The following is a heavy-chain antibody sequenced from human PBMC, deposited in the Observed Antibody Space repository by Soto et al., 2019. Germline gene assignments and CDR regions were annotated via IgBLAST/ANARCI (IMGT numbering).Heavy chain of an antibody. Sequence: ASVKVSCKASGGTFSSYAISWVRQAPGQGLEWMGGIIPIFGTANYAQKFQGRVTITADESTSTAYMELSSLRSEDTAVYYCARLGMKINPTSRSSECGWGQGTLVTVSS. CDR2: IIPIFGTA. CDR1: GGTFSSYA. V-gene: IGHV1-69*13. D-gene: IGHD6-25*01. J-gene: IGHJ4*02. CDR3: ARLGMKINPTSRSSECG.